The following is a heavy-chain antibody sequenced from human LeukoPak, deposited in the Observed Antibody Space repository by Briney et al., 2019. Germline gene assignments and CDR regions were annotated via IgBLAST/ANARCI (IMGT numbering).Heavy chain of an antibody. CDR1: GYTFTSYA. Sequence: ASVKVSCKASGYTFTSYAMHWVRQAPGQRLEWMGWINAGNGNTKYSQKFQGRVTITRDTSASTAYMELSSLRSEDTAVYYCARDSAYDSSGYYLGYWGQGTLVTVSS. J-gene: IGHJ4*02. CDR3: ARDSAYDSSGYYLGY. V-gene: IGHV1-3*01. D-gene: IGHD3-22*01. CDR2: INAGNGNT.